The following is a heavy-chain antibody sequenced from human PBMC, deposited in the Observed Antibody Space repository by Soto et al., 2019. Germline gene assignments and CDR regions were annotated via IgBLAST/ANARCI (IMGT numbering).Heavy chain of an antibody. CDR2: TSYDGNNK. CDR3: ARCGTTGGFDL. Sequence: QVQLVESGGGVVQPGTSLRLSCAASGFRCKSFVMHWVRQAPGKGLEWVAFTSYDGNNKDYGDSVKGRFTVSRDNSQNTLHLQMAFLRPEDTALYYCARCGTTGGFDLWGQGTLLSGSS. J-gene: IGHJ4*02. D-gene: IGHD1-1*01. CDR1: GFRCKSFV. V-gene: IGHV3-30*19.